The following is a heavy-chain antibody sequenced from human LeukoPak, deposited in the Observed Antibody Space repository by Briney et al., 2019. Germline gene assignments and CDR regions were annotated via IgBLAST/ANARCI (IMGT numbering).Heavy chain of an antibody. D-gene: IGHD6-13*01. J-gene: IGHJ5*02. Sequence: GGSLRLSCAASGFTFSDYAMSWVRQAPGKGLEWVSAISGGGGRTYYADSVKGRFTISRDNSKNTLYLQMNSLRAEDTAVYYCAKRPSYSSSWYALDLWGQGTLVTVSS. V-gene: IGHV3-23*01. CDR2: ISGGGGRT. CDR3: AKRPSYSSSWYALDL. CDR1: GFTFSDYA.